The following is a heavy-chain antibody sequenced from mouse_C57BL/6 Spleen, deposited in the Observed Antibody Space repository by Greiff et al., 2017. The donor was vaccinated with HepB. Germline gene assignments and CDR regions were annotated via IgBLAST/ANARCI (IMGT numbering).Heavy chain of an antibody. D-gene: IGHD1-1*01. Sequence: QVTLKVSGPGILQPSQTLSLTCSFSGFSLSTFGMGVGWIRQPSGKGLEWLAHIWWDDDKYYNPALKSRLTISKDTSKNQVFLKIANVDTADTATYYCARIFSPYYYGSSPFAYWGQGTLVTVSA. V-gene: IGHV8-8*01. CDR2: IWWDDDK. J-gene: IGHJ3*01. CDR1: GFSLSTFGMG. CDR3: ARIFSPYYYGSSPFAY.